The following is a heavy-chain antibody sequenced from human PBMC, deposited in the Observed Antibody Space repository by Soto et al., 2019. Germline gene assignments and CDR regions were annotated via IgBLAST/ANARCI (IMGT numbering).Heavy chain of an antibody. D-gene: IGHD5-18*01. V-gene: IGHV1-69*01. CDR2: IIPLFGTA. CDR3: ARESGYSDGYSGFDI. CDR1: GGPFNSYS. Sequence: QVQLVQSGAEVKKPGSSVKVSCKASGGPFNSYSMIWVRQAPGQGLEWMGGIIPLFGTASYPQKFQGRVTITADESTTTTFMELRSLRSEDTAVYYCARESGYSDGYSGFDIWGQGTLVTVSA. J-gene: IGHJ3*02.